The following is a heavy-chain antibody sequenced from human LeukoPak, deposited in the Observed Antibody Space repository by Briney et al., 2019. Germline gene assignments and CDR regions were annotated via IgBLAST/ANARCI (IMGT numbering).Heavy chain of an antibody. CDR1: GYTFTGYY. CDR2: ISPNSGGT. D-gene: IGHD3-10*01. V-gene: IGHV1-2*02. J-gene: IGHJ3*02. Sequence: ASVKVSCKASGYTFTGYYMHWVRQAPGQGLEWMGWISPNSGGTNYAQKFQGRVTMTRDTSISTAYMELSRLRSDDTAVYYCASTQSSYYGPGSYVPGAFDIWGQGTMVTVSS. CDR3: ASTQSSYYGPGSYVPGAFDI.